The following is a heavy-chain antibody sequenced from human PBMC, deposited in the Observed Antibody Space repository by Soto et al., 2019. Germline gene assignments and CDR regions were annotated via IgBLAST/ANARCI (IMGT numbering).Heavy chain of an antibody. V-gene: IGHV3-30-3*01. CDR1: GFTFSSYA. D-gene: IGHD2-2*01. J-gene: IGHJ4*02. Sequence: QVQLVESGGGVVQPGRSLGLSCAASGFTFSSYAMHWVRQAPGKGLEWVAVISYDGSNKYYADSVKGRFTISRDNSKNTLYLQMNSLRAEDTAVYYCASKDIVLVPAASSYWGQGTLVTVSS. CDR2: ISYDGSNK. CDR3: ASKDIVLVPAASSY.